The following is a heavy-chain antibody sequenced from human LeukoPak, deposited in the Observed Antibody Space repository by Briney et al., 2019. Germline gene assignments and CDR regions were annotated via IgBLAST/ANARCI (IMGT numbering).Heavy chain of an antibody. CDR2: IWYDGSKT. CDR1: GFNFRSYA. J-gene: IGHJ4*02. V-gene: IGHV3-33*06. D-gene: IGHD1-26*01. Sequence: GGSLRLPCGGSGFNFRSYAIHWVRQPPGKGLEWVAIIWYDGSKTYYAESVKGRFTISRDNSNNMAYLQMSSLRVEDTAVYFCAKEVGPDLGAWGQGTLVTVSS. CDR3: AKEVGPDLGA.